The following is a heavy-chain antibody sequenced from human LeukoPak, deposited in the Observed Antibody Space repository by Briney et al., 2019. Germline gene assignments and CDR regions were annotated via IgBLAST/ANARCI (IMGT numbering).Heavy chain of an antibody. CDR1: GGSISSGDYY. CDR3: AREYFDYGRQPVPPHDAFDI. Sequence: SETLSLTCTVSGGSISSGDYYWSWIRQPPGKGLEWIGYIYYSGSTYYNPSLKTRVTISVDPSKNQFSLKLSSVTAADTAVYYCAREYFDYGRQPVPPHDAFDIWGQGTMVTVSS. J-gene: IGHJ3*02. CDR2: IYYSGST. D-gene: IGHD4-17*01. V-gene: IGHV4-30-4*08.